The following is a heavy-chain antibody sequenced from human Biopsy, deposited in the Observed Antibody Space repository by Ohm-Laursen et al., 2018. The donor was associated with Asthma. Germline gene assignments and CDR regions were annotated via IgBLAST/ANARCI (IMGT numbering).Heavy chain of an antibody. CDR2: IYYSGST. Sequence: GTLSLTWAVSGVSISSDYWSWIRQPPGKGLEWIGHIYYSGSTNYQPSLKSRVTISVDTSKNQFSLKLRSVTAADAAVYYCARGISRVTGLFDRFDSWGQGTLVTVSS. J-gene: IGHJ4*02. D-gene: IGHD2-21*02. V-gene: IGHV4-59*01. CDR3: ARGISRVTGLFDRFDS. CDR1: GVSISSDY.